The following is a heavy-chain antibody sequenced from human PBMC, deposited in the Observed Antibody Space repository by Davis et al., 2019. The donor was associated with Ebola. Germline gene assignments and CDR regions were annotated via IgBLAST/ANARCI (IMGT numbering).Heavy chain of an antibody. CDR3: ARSTGMDV. CDR1: GFVFRNYV. CDR2: ISYDGSNK. D-gene: IGHD1-1*01. V-gene: IGHV3-30*03. Sequence: GESLKISCAASGFVFRNYVMSWVRQAPGKGLEWVAVISYDGSNKYYADSVKGRFTISRDNSKNTLYLQMNSLRAEDTAVYYCARSTGMDVWGQGTTVTVSS. J-gene: IGHJ6*02.